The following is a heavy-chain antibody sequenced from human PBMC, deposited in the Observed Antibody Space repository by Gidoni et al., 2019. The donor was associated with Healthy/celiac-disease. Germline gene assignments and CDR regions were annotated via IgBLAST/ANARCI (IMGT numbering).Heavy chain of an antibody. D-gene: IGHD6-6*01. Sequence: EVQLVESGGGLVQPGGSLRLSCAASGFPFSSYEMNWVRQAPGKGLEWVSYISSSGSTIYYADSVKGRFTISRDNAKNSLYLQMNSLRAEDTAVYYCARRDSSSLSDGMDVWGQGTTVTVSS. CDR3: ARRDSSSLSDGMDV. CDR2: ISSSGSTI. V-gene: IGHV3-48*03. J-gene: IGHJ6*02. CDR1: GFPFSSYE.